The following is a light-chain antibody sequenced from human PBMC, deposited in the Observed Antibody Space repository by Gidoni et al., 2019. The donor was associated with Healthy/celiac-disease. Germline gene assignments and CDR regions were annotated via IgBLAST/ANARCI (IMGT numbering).Light chain of an antibody. V-gene: IGKV4-1*01. CDR2: WAS. Sequence: NCKSSQSVLYSPNNKNYLAWYQQKPGQPPKLLIYWASTRESGVPDRFSGSGSGTDFTLTISSLQAEDVAVYYCQQYYSTPPTFGQGTKVEIK. CDR3: QQYYSTPPT. CDR1: QSVLYSPNNKNY. J-gene: IGKJ1*01.